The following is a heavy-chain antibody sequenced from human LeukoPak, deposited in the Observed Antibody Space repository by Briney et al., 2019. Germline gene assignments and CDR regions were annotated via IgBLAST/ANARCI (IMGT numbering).Heavy chain of an antibody. Sequence: GASVKVSCKASGYTFTGYYMHWVRQAPGQGLEWMGWINPNSGGTNYAQKFQGRVTMTRDTSISTVYMELSSLRSEDTAVYYCARDGAREQQLVRYYYYYMDVWGKGTTVTVSS. D-gene: IGHD6-13*01. CDR2: INPNSGGT. CDR3: ARDGAREQQLVRYYYYYMDV. V-gene: IGHV1-2*02. J-gene: IGHJ6*03. CDR1: GYTFTGYY.